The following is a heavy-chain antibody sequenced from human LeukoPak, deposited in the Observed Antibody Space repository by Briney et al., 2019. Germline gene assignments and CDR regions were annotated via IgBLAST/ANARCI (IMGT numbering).Heavy chain of an antibody. D-gene: IGHD6-13*01. CDR3: ARHVGDYSSTWFGSFDY. CDR1: GGSISSYY. V-gene: IGHV4-4*07. CDR2: IYTSGST. Sequence: SETLSLTCTVSGGSISSYYWSWIRQPAGKGLEWIGRIYTSGSTTYNPSLKSRVTISVDTSKNQFSLKLSSVTAADTAVYYCARHVGDYSSTWFGSFDYWGQGTLVTVSS. J-gene: IGHJ4*02.